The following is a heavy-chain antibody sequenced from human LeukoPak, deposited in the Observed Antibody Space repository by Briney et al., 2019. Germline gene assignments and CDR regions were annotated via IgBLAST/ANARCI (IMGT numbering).Heavy chain of an antibody. CDR1: GFTFSSYA. V-gene: IGHV3-23*01. Sequence: GGSLRLSCAASGFTFSSYAMSWVRQAPGKGLEWVSAISGSGGSTYYADSVKGRFTISRDNSKNTLYLQMNSLRAEDTAVYYCAKDGGSLVTMIVVVSRSLDAFDIWGQGTMVTVSS. D-gene: IGHD3-22*01. CDR2: ISGSGGST. J-gene: IGHJ3*02. CDR3: AKDGGSLVTMIVVVSRSLDAFDI.